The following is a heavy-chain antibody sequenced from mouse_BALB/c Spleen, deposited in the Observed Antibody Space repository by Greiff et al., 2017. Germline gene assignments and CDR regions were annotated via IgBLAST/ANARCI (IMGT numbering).Heavy chain of an antibody. CDR2: INPSNGGT. V-gene: IGHV1S81*02. CDR1: GYTFTSYY. CDR3: TREQYGYGY. J-gene: IGHJ2*01. D-gene: IGHD1-2*01. Sequence: VQLQQPGAELVKPGASVKLSCKASGYTFTSYYMYWVKQRPGQGLEWIGGINPSNGGTNFNEKFKSKATLTVDKSSSTAYMQLSSPTSEDSAVYYCTREQYGYGYWGQGTTLTVSS.